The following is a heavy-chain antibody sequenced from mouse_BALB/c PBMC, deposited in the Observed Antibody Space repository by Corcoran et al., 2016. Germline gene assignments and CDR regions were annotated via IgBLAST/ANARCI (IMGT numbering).Heavy chain of an antibody. V-gene: IGHV1-18*01. CDR1: GYTFTDYN. CDR2: INPNNGGT. Sequence: EVLLQQSGPELVKPGASVKIPCKASGYTFTDYNMDWVKQSHGMSLEWIGDINPNNGGTIYNQKFKGKATLTVDKSSSTAYMELRSLTSEDTAVYYCARIGGYGSSYAMDYWGQGTSVTVSS. D-gene: IGHD1-1*01. CDR3: ARIGGYGSSYAMDY. J-gene: IGHJ4*01.